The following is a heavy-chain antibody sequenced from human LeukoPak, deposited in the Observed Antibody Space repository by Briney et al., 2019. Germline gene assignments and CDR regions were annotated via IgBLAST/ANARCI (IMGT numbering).Heavy chain of an antibody. CDR3: ARGSPHCSSTSCYTYYYYMDV. D-gene: IGHD2-2*02. J-gene: IGHJ6*03. CDR2: IYYSGSI. CDR1: GGSISTYY. Sequence: SSETLSLTCTVSGGSISTYYWSWIRKSPGKGLERIGHIYYSGSIKYNPSLKSRVTISLDTSKNQFSLKLTSVIAADTAVYYCARGSPHCSSTSCYTYYYYMDVWGKGTTVTVSS. V-gene: IGHV4-59*01.